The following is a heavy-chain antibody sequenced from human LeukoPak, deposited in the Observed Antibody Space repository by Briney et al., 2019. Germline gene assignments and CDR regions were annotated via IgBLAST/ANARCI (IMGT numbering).Heavy chain of an antibody. CDR1: GGTFSSYA. V-gene: IGHV1-69*05. D-gene: IGHD2-2*01. J-gene: IGHJ4*02. Sequence: SVKVSCKASGGTFSSYAISWVRQAPGQGLEWMGGIIPIFGTANYAQKFQGRVTITTDESTSTAYMELSSLRSEDTAVYYCATTGIGYCSSTSCYAFDYWGQGTLVTVSS. CDR2: IIPIFGTA. CDR3: ATTGIGYCSSTSCYAFDY.